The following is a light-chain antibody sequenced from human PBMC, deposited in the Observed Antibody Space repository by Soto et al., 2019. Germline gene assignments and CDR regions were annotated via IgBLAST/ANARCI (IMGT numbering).Light chain of an antibody. CDR1: QSVSSY. V-gene: IGKV3-11*01. CDR3: QQRSSWTWT. J-gene: IGKJ1*01. CDR2: DVS. Sequence: EIVLTQSPATLSLSPGERATLSCRAIQSVSSYLAWYQQKLGQAPRLXMYDVSNRETGIPASFSGSGSGTEFTLTITSIEPEDVEVYYCQQRSSWTWTFGQGTKVDIK.